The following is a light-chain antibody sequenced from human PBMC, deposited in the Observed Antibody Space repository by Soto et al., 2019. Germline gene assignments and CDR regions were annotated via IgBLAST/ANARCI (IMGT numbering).Light chain of an antibody. Sequence: EIVMAQSPATLSVSPGERATLSCRASQSVGSNFAWYQQKPGQAPRLLIYGASTRATGIPARFSGSGSGTEFTLTASSLQSEDCAVYYCQQYNDWPITFGQGTRLEIK. J-gene: IGKJ5*01. CDR1: QSVGSN. CDR3: QQYNDWPIT. CDR2: GAS. V-gene: IGKV3-15*01.